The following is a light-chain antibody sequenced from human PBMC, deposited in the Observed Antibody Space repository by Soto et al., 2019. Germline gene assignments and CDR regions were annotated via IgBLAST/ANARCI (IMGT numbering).Light chain of an antibody. V-gene: IGLV2-14*01. CDR1: SSDVGGYNY. J-gene: IGLJ1*01. CDR3: SSYTSSTTYV. CDR2: EVR. Sequence: QSALTQPASVSGSPGQSITISCTGTSSDVGGYNYVSWYQQHPGKAPKIMIYEVRNRPSGVSNRFSGSKSGNTASLTISGLQGEDEADYYCSSYTSSTTYVFGTGNKLTVL.